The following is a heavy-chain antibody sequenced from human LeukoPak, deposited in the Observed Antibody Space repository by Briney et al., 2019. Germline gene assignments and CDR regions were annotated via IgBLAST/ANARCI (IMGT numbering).Heavy chain of an antibody. CDR3: ARGGDGYNYFDY. J-gene: IGHJ4*02. CDR1: GGSISSYH. CDR2: IYYSGST. D-gene: IGHD5-24*01. V-gene: IGHV4-59*01. Sequence: PSETLSLTCTVSGGSISSYHWSWIRQPPGKGLEWIAYIYYSGSTNYNPSLKSRVTISVDTSKNQFSLKLSSVTAADTAVYYCARGGDGYNYFDYWGQGTLVTVSS.